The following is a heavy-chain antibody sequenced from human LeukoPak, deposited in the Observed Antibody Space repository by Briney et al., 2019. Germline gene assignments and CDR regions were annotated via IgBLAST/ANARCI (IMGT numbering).Heavy chain of an antibody. J-gene: IGHJ6*02. Sequence: SETLSLTCTVSGGSISSSSYYWGWIRQPPGKGLEWIGSIYYSGSTYYNPSLKSRVTISIDTSRNQFSLKLSSVTAADTAVFYCARAWGSASYYTGAMDVWGQGTTVTVSS. CDR2: IYYSGST. CDR1: GGSISSSSYY. V-gene: IGHV4-39*07. CDR3: ARAWGSASYYTGAMDV. D-gene: IGHD3-16*01.